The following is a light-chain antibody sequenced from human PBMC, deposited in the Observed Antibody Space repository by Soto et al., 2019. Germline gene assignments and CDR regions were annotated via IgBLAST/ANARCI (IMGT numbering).Light chain of an antibody. CDR1: QSVSSY. CDR2: DAS. Sequence: ENVLTQYPATLSLTPEERVTLSCRASQSVSSYLAWYQQKLGQAPRLLIYDASNRATGIPARFSGSGSGTDFTLTIYSLQSEDSTVYYCQLHKLLPITFGQGGLLEI. V-gene: IGKV3-11*01. CDR3: QLHKLLPIT. J-gene: IGKJ5*01.